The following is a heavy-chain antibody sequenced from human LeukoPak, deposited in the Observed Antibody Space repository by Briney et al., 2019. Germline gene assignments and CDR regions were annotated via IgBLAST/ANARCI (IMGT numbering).Heavy chain of an antibody. V-gene: IGHV4-34*01. D-gene: IGHD4-17*01. CDR1: GFTFSSYA. CDR3: ARGKMRSTVVGY. J-gene: IGHJ4*02. Sequence: GSLRLSCAASGFTFSSYAMSWVRQAPGKGLEWIGEINHSGSTNYNPSLKSRVTISVDTSKNQFSLKLSSVTAADTAVYYCARGKMRSTVVGYWGQGTLVTVSS. CDR2: INHSGST.